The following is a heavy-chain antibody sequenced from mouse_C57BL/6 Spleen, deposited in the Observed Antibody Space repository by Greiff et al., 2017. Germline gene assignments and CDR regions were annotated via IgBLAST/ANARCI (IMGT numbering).Heavy chain of an antibody. CDR3: APYYYGSRGHFDY. J-gene: IGHJ2*01. V-gene: IGHV1-50*01. Sequence: QVQLQQPGAELVKPGASVKLSCKASGYTFTSYWMQWVKQRPGQGLEWIGEIDPSDSYTNYNQKFKGKATLTVDTSSSTAYMQLSSLTSEDSAVYYCAPYYYGSRGHFDYWGQGTTLTVSS. CDR2: IDPSDSYT. D-gene: IGHD1-1*01. CDR1: GYTFTSYW.